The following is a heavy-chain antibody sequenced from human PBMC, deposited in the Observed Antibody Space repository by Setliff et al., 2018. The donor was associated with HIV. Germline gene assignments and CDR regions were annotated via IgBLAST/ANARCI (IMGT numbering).Heavy chain of an antibody. Sequence: NPSETLSLTCAVYGGSFSSYYGSWIRQSAGKGLEWIGRIYASGSTNYNPSLKSRVTMSVDTSKNQFSLKLTSVTAADTAIYYCARGWELLPYWALNVWGKGTTVTVSS. CDR2: IYASGST. J-gene: IGHJ6*04. CDR1: GGSFSSYY. CDR3: ARGWELLPYWALNV. D-gene: IGHD2-15*01. V-gene: IGHV4-59*10.